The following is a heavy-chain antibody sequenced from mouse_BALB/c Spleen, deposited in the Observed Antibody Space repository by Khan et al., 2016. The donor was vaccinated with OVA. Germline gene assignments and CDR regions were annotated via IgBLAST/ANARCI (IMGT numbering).Heavy chain of an antibody. V-gene: IGHV1S81*02. CDR3: ARIKKIVATYFDY. CDR1: GYTFTSYW. J-gene: IGHJ2*01. Sequence: QVQLQQSGAELVKAGASVKMSCKASGYTFTSYWMHWVKQRLGQGLEWFAETNPTNGRTYYTEKFKSKATLTVDKSSSTAYMLLSGTTFEDSAVYYCARIKKIVATYFDYWGQGTTLTVSS. CDR2: TNPTNGRT. D-gene: IGHD1-1*01.